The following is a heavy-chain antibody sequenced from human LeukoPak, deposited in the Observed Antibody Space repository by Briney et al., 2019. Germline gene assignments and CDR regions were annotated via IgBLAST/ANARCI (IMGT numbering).Heavy chain of an antibody. Sequence: NPSETLSLTCTVSGDSISSFYWTWIRQPPGKGLEWIGYIYHSGTTNYNPSLKSRVTISVDTSKNQFSLRLSSMTAADTAMYYCARRRGKIFGALPVRFDPWGQGTLVTVSS. V-gene: IGHV4-59*12. CDR3: ARRRGKIFGALPVRFDP. CDR1: GDSISSFY. D-gene: IGHD3-3*01. CDR2: IYHSGTT. J-gene: IGHJ5*02.